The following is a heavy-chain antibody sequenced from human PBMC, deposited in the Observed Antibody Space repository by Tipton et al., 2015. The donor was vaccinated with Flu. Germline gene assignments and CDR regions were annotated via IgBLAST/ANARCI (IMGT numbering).Heavy chain of an antibody. CDR1: GFTFSSYW. D-gene: IGHD3-16*01. CDR3: AVGGHIDC. V-gene: IGHV3-7*01. CDR2: IKQDGSEK. J-gene: IGHJ4*02. Sequence: SLRLSCAASGFTFSSYWMSWVRQAPGKGLEWVANIKQDGSEKHYVDSVKGRFTVSRDNAGTSLYLQMSSLSAEDTAVYYCAVGGHIDCCGQGTLVTVSS.